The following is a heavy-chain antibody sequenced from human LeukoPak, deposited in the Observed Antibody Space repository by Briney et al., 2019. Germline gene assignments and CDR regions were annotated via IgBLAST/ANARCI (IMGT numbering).Heavy chain of an antibody. Sequence: ASVKVSCKASGYTFTSYGISWVGQAPGQGLEWMGWISAYNGNTNYAQKLQGRVTMTTDTSTSTAYMELRSLRSDDTAVYYCAREVATIYYYGMDVWGQGTTVTVSS. CDR3: AREVATIYYYGMDV. V-gene: IGHV1-18*01. D-gene: IGHD5-12*01. J-gene: IGHJ6*02. CDR1: GYTFTSYG. CDR2: ISAYNGNT.